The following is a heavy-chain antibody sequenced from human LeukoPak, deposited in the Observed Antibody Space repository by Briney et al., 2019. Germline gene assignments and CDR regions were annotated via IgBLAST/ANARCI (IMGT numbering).Heavy chain of an antibody. CDR3: AREGNYDVSDY. CDR2: FDPEDGET. Sequence: ASVTVSCKVSGYTLTELSMHWVRQAPGKGLEWMGGFDPEDGETIYAQKFQGRVTMTTDTSTSTAYMELRSLRSDDTAVYYCAREGNYDVSDYWGQGTLVTVSS. CDR1: GYTLTELS. D-gene: IGHD3-3*01. J-gene: IGHJ4*02. V-gene: IGHV1-24*01.